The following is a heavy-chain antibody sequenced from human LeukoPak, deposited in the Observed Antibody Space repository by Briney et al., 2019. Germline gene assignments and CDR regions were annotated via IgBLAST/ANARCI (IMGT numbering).Heavy chain of an antibody. J-gene: IGHJ4*02. CDR3: ARDSPFEGYSYGYSDY. V-gene: IGHV3-21*01. CDR1: GFTFSSYS. Sequence: GGSLRLSCAASGFTFSSYSMNWVRQAPGKGLEWVSSISSSSSYIYYADSVKGRSTISRDNAKNSLYLQMNSLRAEDTAVYYCARDSPFEGYSYGYSDYWGQGTLVTVSS. CDR2: ISSSSSYI. D-gene: IGHD5-18*01.